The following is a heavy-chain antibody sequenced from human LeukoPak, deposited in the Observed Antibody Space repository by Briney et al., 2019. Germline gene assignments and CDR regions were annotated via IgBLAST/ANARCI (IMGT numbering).Heavy chain of an antibody. J-gene: IGHJ4*02. V-gene: IGHV3-33*01. Sequence: GGSLRLSCAASGFTFSSYGMHWVRQAPGKGLEWVAVIWYDGSNKYYADSVKGRFTISRDNSKNTLYLQMNSLRAEDTAVYYCAGATAYYYDSSVSGIDYWGQGTLVTVSS. CDR3: AGATAYYYDSSVSGIDY. CDR1: GFTFSSYG. CDR2: IWYDGSNK. D-gene: IGHD3-22*01.